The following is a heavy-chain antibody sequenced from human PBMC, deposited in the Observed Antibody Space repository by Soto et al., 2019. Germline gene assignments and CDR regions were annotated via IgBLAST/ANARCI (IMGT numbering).Heavy chain of an antibody. CDR3: ARAGVTPDFFDY. D-gene: IGHD2-21*02. Sequence: GGSLRLSCAASGFSFSISPMHWVRQAPGKGPEWVSVFESGGSIYYADSVKGRFIISRDYAKNTVYLQMNSLTVEDTAVYYCARAGVTPDFFDYWGQGTLVTVSS. CDR1: GFSFSISP. CDR2: FESGGSI. V-gene: IGHV3-30*14. J-gene: IGHJ4*02.